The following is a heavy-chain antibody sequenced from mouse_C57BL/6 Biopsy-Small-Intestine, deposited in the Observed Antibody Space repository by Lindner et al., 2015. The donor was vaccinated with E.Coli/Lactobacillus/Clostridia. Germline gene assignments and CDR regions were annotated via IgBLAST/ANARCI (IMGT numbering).Heavy chain of an antibody. D-gene: IGHD2-10*01. V-gene: IGHV1-47*01. CDR3: TRGPLPDF. J-gene: IGHJ2*01. CDR2: FHPYDDDA. CDR1: GYPFISYP. Sequence: VQLQESGAELVKPGASVKMSCKASGYPFISYPIEWMRQIHGKSLEWIGNFHPYDDDAKYNEKFGVKATLTVEKSSGTVYLELSRLTSDDSAVYYCTRGPLPDFWGQGTTLTVSS.